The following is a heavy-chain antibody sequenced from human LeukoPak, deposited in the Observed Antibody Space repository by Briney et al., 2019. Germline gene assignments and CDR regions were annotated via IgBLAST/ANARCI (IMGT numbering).Heavy chain of an antibody. J-gene: IGHJ4*02. CDR2: IYNGGSA. V-gene: IGHV3-NL1*01. CDR3: ARASQWLAFDS. D-gene: IGHD6-19*01. CDR1: GFTFSSYG. Sequence: GGSLRLSCAASGFTFSSYGMHWVRQAPGKGLEWVSVIYNGGSANYADSVKGRFTISRDNSKNRLDLQMSSLRAEDAAVYFCARASQWLAFDSWGQGTLVTVSS.